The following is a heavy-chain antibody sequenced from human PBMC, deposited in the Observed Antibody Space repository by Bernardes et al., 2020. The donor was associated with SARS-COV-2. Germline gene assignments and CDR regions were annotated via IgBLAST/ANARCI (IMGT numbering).Heavy chain of an antibody. CDR3: ARPERSLRHDAFDI. J-gene: IGHJ3*02. V-gene: IGHV4-39*01. D-gene: IGHD5-12*01. Sequence: SETLSLTCTVSGGSISSSNYNWAWVRQAPGKGLEWLGSISYSGSTFYNPSLKSRVTMSVDTSKNQFSLKLSSVTAADTAIYFCARPERSLRHDAFDIWGQEKMVTVSS. CDR2: ISYSGST. CDR1: GGSISSSNYN.